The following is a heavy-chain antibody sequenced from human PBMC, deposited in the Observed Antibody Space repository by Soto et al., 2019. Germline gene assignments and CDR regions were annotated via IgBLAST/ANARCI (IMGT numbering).Heavy chain of an antibody. V-gene: IGHV4-39*01. CDR3: ARHEVRGVITPYYYYGMDG. CDR1: GGSLSGSGYC. Sequence: SETISFRCTVYGGSLSGSGYCGGWILQPPGPGPEWIGSISYSGSSYRNPSLKSRVTISVXTSKDHVSLKLSSVTAAETAVYYCARHEVRGVITPYYYYGMDGRGQGPTVTVSS. J-gene: IGHJ6*02. D-gene: IGHD3-10*01. CDR2: ISYSGSS.